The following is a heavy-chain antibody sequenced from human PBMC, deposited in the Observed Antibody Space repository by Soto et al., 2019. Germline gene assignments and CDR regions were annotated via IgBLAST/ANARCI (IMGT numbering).Heavy chain of an antibody. CDR1: GVDFRGSY. Sequence: GESLKISCVASGVDFRGSYMNWVRQAPGKGLEWISYISDTGRTIHYADSVKGRFVISRDNSKDSLYLQMNDLGPGDTAVYYCAGFKEGNILGLRWLDPWGQGTRVTVSS. J-gene: IGHJ5*02. V-gene: IGHV3-11*01. CDR2: ISDTGRTI. D-gene: IGHD4-4*01. CDR3: AGFKEGNILGLRWLDP.